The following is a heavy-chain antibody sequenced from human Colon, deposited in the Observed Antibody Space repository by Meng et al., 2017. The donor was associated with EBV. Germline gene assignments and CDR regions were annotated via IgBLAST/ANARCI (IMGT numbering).Heavy chain of an antibody. Sequence: QVQLQGSGHGLVSPSGTLSPTCSVSGYSISNNWWIWVRKPPGKWLEWIGEIYHSGTTNYNPALRSRVTISVDKSKNQFSLKLTSVTAADTAVYYCARNGDYNPGLYWGQGTLVTVSS. CDR2: IYHSGTT. CDR3: ARNGDYNPGLY. J-gene: IGHJ4*02. D-gene: IGHD4-17*01. V-gene: IGHV4-4*02. CDR1: GYSISNNW.